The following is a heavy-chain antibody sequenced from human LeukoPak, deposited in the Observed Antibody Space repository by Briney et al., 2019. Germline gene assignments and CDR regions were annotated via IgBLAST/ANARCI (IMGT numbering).Heavy chain of an antibody. V-gene: IGHV1-18*01. CDR2: ISAYNGNT. D-gene: IGHD6-13*01. Sequence: ASVKVSCKASGYTFTSYGISWVRQAPGQGLEWMGWISAYNGNTKYAQKLQGRVTMTTDTSTSTAYMELRSLRSDDTAVYYCAREISIAAAGNFDYWGQGTLVTVSS. J-gene: IGHJ4*02. CDR3: AREISIAAAGNFDY. CDR1: GYTFTSYG.